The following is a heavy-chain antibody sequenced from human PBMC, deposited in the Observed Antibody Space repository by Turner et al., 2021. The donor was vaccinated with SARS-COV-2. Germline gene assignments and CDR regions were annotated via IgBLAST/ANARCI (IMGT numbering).Heavy chain of an antibody. V-gene: IGHV4-39*02. D-gene: IGHD5-12*01. CDR1: GRSISSSSYY. CDR2: IYYSGST. Sequence: QLQLQESGPGLVKPSETLSLTCTVSGRSISSSSYYWGWIRQPPGKGLEWIGSIYYSGSTYYNPSLKSRVTISVDTSKNQFSLKLSSVTAADTAVYYCATEMATISRYYYYGMDVWGQGTTVTVSS. J-gene: IGHJ6*02. CDR3: ATEMATISRYYYYGMDV.